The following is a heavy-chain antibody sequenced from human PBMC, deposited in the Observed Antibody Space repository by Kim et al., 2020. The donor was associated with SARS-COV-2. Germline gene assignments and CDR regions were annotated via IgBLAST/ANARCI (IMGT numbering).Heavy chain of an antibody. CDR1: GGSFSGYY. J-gene: IGHJ4*02. CDR3: ARVFTVVTKEKGFDY. V-gene: IGHV4-34*01. D-gene: IGHD2-15*01. CDR2: INHSGST. Sequence: SETLSLTCAVYGGSFSGYYWSWIRQPPGKGLEWIGEINHSGSTNYNPSLKSRVTISVDTSKNQFSLKLSSVTAANTAVYYCARVFTVVTKEKGFDYWGQGTLVTVSS.